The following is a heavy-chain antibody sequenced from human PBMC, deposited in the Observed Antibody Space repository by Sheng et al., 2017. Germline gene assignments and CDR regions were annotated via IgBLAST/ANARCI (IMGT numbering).Heavy chain of an antibody. Sequence: QVQLVESGGGVVQPGRSLRLSCAASGFTFSIYAMDWVRQAPGKGLEWVALISYDGTNKYYADSVKGRFTISRDNSKNTLYLQMNSLRAEDTAVYYCARDRTGDYYFDYWGQGTLVTVSS. V-gene: IGHV3-30*04. D-gene: IGHD4-17*01. CDR2: ISYDGTNK. J-gene: IGHJ4*02. CDR1: GFTFSIYA. CDR3: ARDRTGDYYFDY.